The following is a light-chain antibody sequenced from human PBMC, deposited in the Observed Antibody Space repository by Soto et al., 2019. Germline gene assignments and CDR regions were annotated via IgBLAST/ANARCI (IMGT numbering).Light chain of an antibody. Sequence: QSALTQPASVSGSPGQSITIACTGTSSDIGGYNFVSWYQQHPGKAPKLLIYDVGNRPSGVSNRFSGSKSGNTASLIISGLQAEDEAHYYCNSYRTVSTYVFGTGTKVTVL. V-gene: IGLV2-14*01. CDR3: NSYRTVSTYV. CDR1: SSDIGGYNF. J-gene: IGLJ1*01. CDR2: DVG.